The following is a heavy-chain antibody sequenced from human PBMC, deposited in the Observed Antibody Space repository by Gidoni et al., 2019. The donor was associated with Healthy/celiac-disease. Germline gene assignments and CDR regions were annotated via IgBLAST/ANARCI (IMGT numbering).Heavy chain of an antibody. CDR3: STLDY. CDR1: GFTFSNAW. CDR2: IKSKTDGGTI. J-gene: IGHJ4*02. Sequence: EVQLVESGGDLVRPGGSLSLSCAVSGFTFSNAWMSWVRQGPGKGLEWVGRIKSKTDGGTIDYAAPVKGRFTISRDDSKNTLSLQMNSLQTEDTAVYYCSTLDYWGQGTLVTVSS. V-gene: IGHV3-15*01.